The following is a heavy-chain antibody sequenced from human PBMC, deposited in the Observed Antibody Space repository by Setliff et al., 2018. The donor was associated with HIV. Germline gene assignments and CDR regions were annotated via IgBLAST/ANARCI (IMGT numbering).Heavy chain of an antibody. J-gene: IGHJ6*03. V-gene: IGHV4-39*07. CDR2: IYYNGTA. CDR1: GVSLISANYH. CDR3: ARGPGTPQITMVRGFYLGV. Sequence: PSETLSLTCSVSGVSLISANYHWAWIRQPPGKGLEWIGSIYYNGTAYYNPSLKSRVTMSIDTSKSQFSLKSSSVTAADTAVYYCARGPGTPQITMVRGFYLGVWGKGTTVTVSS. D-gene: IGHD3-10*01.